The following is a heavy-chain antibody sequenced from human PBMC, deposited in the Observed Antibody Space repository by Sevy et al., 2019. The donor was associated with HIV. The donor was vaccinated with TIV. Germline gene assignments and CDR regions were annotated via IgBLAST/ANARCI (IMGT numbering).Heavy chain of an antibody. Sequence: GGSLRLSCAASGFTFSSYGMHWVRQAPGKGLEWVAVISSDGNNRYYADSMKGRFTISRDDSKNTLYLQMNSLRADDTAVYYCAKDGGYIVVAGPYYFDYWGQGTLVTVSS. CDR1: GFTFSSYG. CDR2: ISSDGNNR. J-gene: IGHJ4*02. CDR3: AKDGGYIVVAGPYYFDY. V-gene: IGHV3-30*18. D-gene: IGHD6-19*01.